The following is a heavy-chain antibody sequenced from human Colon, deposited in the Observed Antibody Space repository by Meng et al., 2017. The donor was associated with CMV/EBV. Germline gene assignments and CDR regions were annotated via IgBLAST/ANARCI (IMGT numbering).Heavy chain of an antibody. J-gene: IGHJ5*02. V-gene: IGHV1-2*02. D-gene: IGHD2-2*01. CDR2: INPNSGGT. CDR3: ARAGVVVRGGLKFDP. Sequence: ASVKVSCKASGYTFTGYYMHWVRQAPGQGLEWMGWINPNSGGTSYAQKFQGRVTMTRDTSISTAYMELSRLRSDDTAEYYCARAGVVVRGGLKFDPWGQGTLVTVSS. CDR1: GYTFTGYY.